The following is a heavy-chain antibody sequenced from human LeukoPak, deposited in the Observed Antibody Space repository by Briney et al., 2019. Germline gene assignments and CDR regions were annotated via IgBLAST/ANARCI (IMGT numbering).Heavy chain of an antibody. D-gene: IGHD3-22*01. CDR3: ARSSTIVVVITPFDY. J-gene: IGHJ4*02. CDR2: ISYDGSNK. V-gene: IGHV3-30*03. CDR1: GFTFSSYG. Sequence: TGGSLRLSCAASGFTFSSYGMHWVRQAPGKGLEWVAVISYDGSNKYYADSVKGRFTISRDNSKNTLYLQMNSLRAEDTAVYYCARSSTIVVVITPFDYWGQGTLVTVSS.